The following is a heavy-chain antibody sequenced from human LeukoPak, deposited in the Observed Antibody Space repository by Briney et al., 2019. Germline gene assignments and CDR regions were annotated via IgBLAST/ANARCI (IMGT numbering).Heavy chain of an antibody. J-gene: IGHJ6*03. D-gene: IGHD5-18*01. CDR3: ARITAMVTAYYYYYYMDV. CDR2: IIPIFGTA. Sequence: SVKVSCKASGYTFTGYYMHWVRQAPGQGLEWMGGIIPIFGTANYAQKFQGRVTITADKSTSTAYMELRSLRSDDTAVYYCARITAMVTAYYYYYYMDVWGKGTTVTVSS. V-gene: IGHV1-69*06. CDR1: GYTFTGYY.